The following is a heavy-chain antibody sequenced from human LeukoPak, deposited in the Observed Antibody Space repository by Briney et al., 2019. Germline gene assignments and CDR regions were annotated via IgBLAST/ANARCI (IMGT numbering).Heavy chain of an antibody. J-gene: IGHJ4*02. CDR2: IYTSGST. V-gene: IGHV4-61*02. D-gene: IGHD3-10*01. Sequence: PSETLSLTCTVSGGSISSGSYYWSWIRQPAGKGLEWIGRIYTSGSTNYNPSLKSRVTISVDTSKNQFSLKLSSVTAADTAVYYRARRPHNIWFGELLPHFDYWGQGTLVTVSS. CDR3: ARRPHNIWFGELLPHFDY. CDR1: GGSISSGSYY.